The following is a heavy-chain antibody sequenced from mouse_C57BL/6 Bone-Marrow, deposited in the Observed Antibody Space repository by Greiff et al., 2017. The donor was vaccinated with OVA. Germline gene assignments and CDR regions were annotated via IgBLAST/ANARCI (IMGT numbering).Heavy chain of an antibody. CDR3: TTRLGFAY. J-gene: IGHJ3*01. Sequence: VQLQQSGAELVRPGASVKLSCTASGFNIKDDYMHWVKQRPEQGLEWIGWIDPENGDTEYASKFQGKATITADTSSNTAYLQLSSLTSEDTAVYCWTTRLGFAYWGQGTLVTVSA. CDR1: GFNIKDDY. V-gene: IGHV14-4*01. CDR2: IDPENGDT.